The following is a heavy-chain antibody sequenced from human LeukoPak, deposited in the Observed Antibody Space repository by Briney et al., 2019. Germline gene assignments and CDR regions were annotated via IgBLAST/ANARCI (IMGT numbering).Heavy chain of an antibody. CDR3: APTFWSGYYNWFDP. D-gene: IGHD3-3*01. Sequence: SVKVSCKASGSTFSSYAISWVRQAPGQGLEWMGGIIPIFGTANYAQKSQGRVTITADESTSTAYMELSSLRSEDTAVYYCAPTFWSGYYNWFDPWGQGTLVTVSS. CDR1: GSTFSSYA. V-gene: IGHV1-69*01. CDR2: IIPIFGTA. J-gene: IGHJ5*02.